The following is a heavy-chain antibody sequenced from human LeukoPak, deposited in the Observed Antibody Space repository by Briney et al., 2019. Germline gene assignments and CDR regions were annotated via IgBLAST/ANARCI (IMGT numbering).Heavy chain of an antibody. CDR1: GGSISGYY. CDR3: ARLSRIAAAGRYDYHSLDV. Sequence: SETLSLTCSVSGGSISGYYWSWIRQPPGKGLGWIAYIYYSGSTNYNPSLKSRVTISVDTSKNQFSLKLTSVTAADTAVYYCARLSRIAAAGRYDYHSLDVWGKGTTVTVSS. V-gene: IGHV4-59*01. J-gene: IGHJ6*04. D-gene: IGHD6-13*01. CDR2: IYYSGST.